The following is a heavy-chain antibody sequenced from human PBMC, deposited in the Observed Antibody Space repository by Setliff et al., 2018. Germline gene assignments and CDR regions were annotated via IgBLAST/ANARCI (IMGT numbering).Heavy chain of an antibody. D-gene: IGHD3-10*01. Sequence: GGSLRLSCAASGVTVSDAWMGWVRQTPGKGLDWVGRIKSKTDGGTTDYAAPVKGRFTISRDDSKNTLYLQMNSLKTEDTAVYYCVKLVPQAISSDPWGQGTLVTVS. CDR3: VKLVPQAISSDP. CDR1: GVTVSDAW. J-gene: IGHJ5*02. V-gene: IGHV3-15*01. CDR2: IKSKTDGGTT.